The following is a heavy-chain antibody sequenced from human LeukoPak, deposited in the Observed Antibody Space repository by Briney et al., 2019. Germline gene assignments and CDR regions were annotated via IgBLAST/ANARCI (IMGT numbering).Heavy chain of an antibody. CDR3: ARKWSSRDWFDP. CDR2: INLRGDAT. V-gene: IGHV1-46*01. Sequence: ASVKVSCKASGYSSTYVFTTYPIHWVRQAPGQGLEWLGMINLRGDATIYAQKFQGRVTMTSDSSTTTVYMKLSSLKSEDTGLYYCARKWSSRDWFDPWGQGTLVTVSS. J-gene: IGHJ5*02. CDR1: GYSSTYVFTTYP. D-gene: IGHD2-8*01.